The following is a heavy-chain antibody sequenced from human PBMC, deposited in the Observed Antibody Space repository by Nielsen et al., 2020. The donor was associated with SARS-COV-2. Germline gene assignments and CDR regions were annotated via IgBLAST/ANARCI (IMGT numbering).Heavy chain of an antibody. CDR2: IYYSWST. Sequence: GSLRLSCTVSGGSISSYYWSWIRQRPGKGLEWIGYIYYSWSTNYNPSLKSRVTISVDTSKNQFSLKLSSVTAADTAVYYCARVFSSSWNDAFDIWGQGTMVTVSS. CDR1: GGSISSYY. D-gene: IGHD6-13*01. V-gene: IGHV4-59*01. J-gene: IGHJ3*02. CDR3: ARVFSSSWNDAFDI.